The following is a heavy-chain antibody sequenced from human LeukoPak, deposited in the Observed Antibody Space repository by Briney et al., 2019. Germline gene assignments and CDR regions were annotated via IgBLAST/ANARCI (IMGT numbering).Heavy chain of an antibody. D-gene: IGHD1-1*01. CDR2: ISTGSTYM. CDR1: GFTFSSYS. V-gene: IGHV3-21*01. CDR3: ASPPNPGKRWVFDY. J-gene: IGHJ4*02. Sequence: GGSLRLSCAASGFTFSSYSMKWVRQAPGKGLEWVSSISTGSTYMHYADSVKGRFTISRDNAKNSLYLQMNSLRAEDTAVYYCASPPNPGKRWVFDYWGQGALVTVSS.